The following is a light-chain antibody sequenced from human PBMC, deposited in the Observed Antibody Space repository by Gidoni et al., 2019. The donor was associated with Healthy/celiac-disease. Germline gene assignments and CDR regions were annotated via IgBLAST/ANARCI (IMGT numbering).Light chain of an antibody. CDR1: QGISNS. J-gene: IGKJ1*01. Sequence: DIQITQSPSSLSASVGDRVTITCRASQGISNSLTWYQQKPGKAPKLLLYAASRLESGVPSRFSGSGSGTDYTLTISSLQPEDFATYYCQQCYSTPRTFGQGTKVEIK. CDR2: AAS. CDR3: QQCYSTPRT. V-gene: IGKV1-NL1*01.